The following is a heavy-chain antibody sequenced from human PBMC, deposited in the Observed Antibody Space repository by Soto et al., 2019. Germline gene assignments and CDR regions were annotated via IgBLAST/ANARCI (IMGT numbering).Heavy chain of an antibody. Sequence: QVQLQESGPGLVKPSETLSLTCTDSGGAISSYYWSWIRQPPGKGLEWIGYNYYRGSTNYNPSLTSRVPTAVATYKNQFSLQLSSVTHADTAVYYCARGEERIAMPSGYWGQGTLVTVSS. V-gene: IGHV4-59*01. J-gene: IGHJ4*02. D-gene: IGHD2-2*01. CDR3: ARGEERIAMPSGY. CDR1: GGAISSYY. CDR2: NYYRGST.